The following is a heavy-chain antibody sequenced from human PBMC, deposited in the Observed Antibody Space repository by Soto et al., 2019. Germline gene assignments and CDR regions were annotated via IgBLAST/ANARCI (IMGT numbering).Heavy chain of an antibody. D-gene: IGHD3-22*01. CDR1: GGSVSSGSYY. CDR2: IYYSGST. V-gene: IGHV4-61*01. Sequence: SETLSLTCTVSGGSVSSGSYYWSWIRQPPGKGLEWIGYIYYSGSTNYNPSLKSRVTISVDTSKNQFSLELSSVTAADTAVYYCASKPTYYYDSSGYWGGIDYWGQGTLVTVS. J-gene: IGHJ4*02. CDR3: ASKPTYYYDSSGYWGGIDY.